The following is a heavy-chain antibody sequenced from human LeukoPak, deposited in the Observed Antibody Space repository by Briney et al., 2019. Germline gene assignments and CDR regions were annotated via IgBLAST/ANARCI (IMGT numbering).Heavy chain of an antibody. J-gene: IGHJ4*02. CDR3: ARLDAPYYDSSGSHFDY. CDR2: IYYSGST. V-gene: IGHV4-61*08. CDR1: GGSISSGGYD. Sequence: SETLSLTCTVSGGSISSGGYDWSWIRQHPGKGLEWIGYIYYSGSTNYNPSLKSRVTISVDTSKNQFSLKLSSVTAADTAVYYCARLDAPYYDSSGSHFDYWGQGTLVTVSS. D-gene: IGHD3-22*01.